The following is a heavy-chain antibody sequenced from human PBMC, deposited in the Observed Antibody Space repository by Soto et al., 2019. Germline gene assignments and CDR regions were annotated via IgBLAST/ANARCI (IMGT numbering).Heavy chain of an antibody. J-gene: IGHJ4*02. V-gene: IGHV1-69*13. Sequence: ASVKVSCKASGGTFSSYAISWVRQAPGQGLEWMGGIIPIFGTANYAQKFQGRVTITADESTSTAYMELSSLRSEDTAVYYCARDRPGGGPFDYWGQGTLVTVSS. D-gene: IGHD3-16*01. CDR1: GGTFSSYA. CDR2: IIPIFGTA. CDR3: ARDRPGGGPFDY.